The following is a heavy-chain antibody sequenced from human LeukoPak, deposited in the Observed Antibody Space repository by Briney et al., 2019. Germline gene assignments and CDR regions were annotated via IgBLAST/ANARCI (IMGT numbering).Heavy chain of an antibody. D-gene: IGHD2-21*02. CDR2: ISAYNGNT. CDR3: ARAYCGGDCYSRLDY. Sequence: ASVKVSCKASGYTFTSYGISWVRQAPGQGLEWMGRISAYNGNTNYAQKLQGRVTMTTDTSTSTAYMELRSLRSDDTAVYYCARAYCGGDCYSRLDYWGQGTLVTVSS. CDR1: GYTFTSYG. J-gene: IGHJ4*02. V-gene: IGHV1-18*01.